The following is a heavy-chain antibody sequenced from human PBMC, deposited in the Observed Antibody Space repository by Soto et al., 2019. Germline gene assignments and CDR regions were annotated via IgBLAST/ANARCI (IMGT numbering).Heavy chain of an antibody. V-gene: IGHV1-46*01. Sequence: ASVKVSCKASGYTFTSYYMHWVRQAPGQGLEWMGIINPSGGSTSYAQKFQGRVTMTRDTSTSTVYMELSSLRSEDTAVYYCAKDQFPNFFGVVYNHAFDIWGQGTMVTVSS. CDR2: INPSGGST. CDR3: AKDQFPNFFGVVYNHAFDI. CDR1: GYTFTSYY. J-gene: IGHJ3*02. D-gene: IGHD3-3*01.